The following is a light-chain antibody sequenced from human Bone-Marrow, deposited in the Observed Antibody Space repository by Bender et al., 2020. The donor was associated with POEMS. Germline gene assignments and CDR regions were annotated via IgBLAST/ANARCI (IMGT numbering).Light chain of an antibody. CDR3: CSYVGSSTFYV. J-gene: IGLJ1*01. CDR1: ALSKQY. V-gene: IGLV3-25*03. Sequence: SYELTQPPSVSVSPGQTARITCSGDALSKQYAYWYQQKPGQAPVLVIYKDTERPSGIPERFSGSKSGNMASLTISGLQAEDEADYYCCSYVGSSTFYVFGSGTKVTVL. CDR2: KDT.